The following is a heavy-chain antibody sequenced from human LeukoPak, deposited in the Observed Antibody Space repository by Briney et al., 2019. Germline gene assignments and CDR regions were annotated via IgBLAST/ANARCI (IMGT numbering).Heavy chain of an antibody. CDR2: IWYDGSNK. J-gene: IGHJ4*02. CDR3: ARDYYDFWSGYIFDY. CDR1: GFTFSSYG. Sequence: GGSLRLSCAASGFTFSSYGMHWVRQAPGKGLEWVAVIWYDGSNKYYADSVEGRFTISRDNSKNTLYLQMNSLRAEDTAVYYCARDYYDFWSGYIFDYWGQGTLVTVSS. V-gene: IGHV3-33*01. D-gene: IGHD3-3*01.